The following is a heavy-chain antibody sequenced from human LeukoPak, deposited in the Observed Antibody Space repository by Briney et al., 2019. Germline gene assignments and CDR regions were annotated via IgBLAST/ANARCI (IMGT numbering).Heavy chain of an antibody. V-gene: IGHV4-59*08. CDR1: GGSFSGYY. Sequence: PSETLSLTCAVYGGSFSGYYWSWIRQPPGKGLEWIGYIYYSGSTNYNPSLKSRVTISVDTSKNQFSLKLSSVTAADTAVYYCARQRAYSSGWVGGFDYWGQGTLVTVSS. D-gene: IGHD6-19*01. CDR2: IYYSGST. J-gene: IGHJ4*02. CDR3: ARQRAYSSGWVGGFDY.